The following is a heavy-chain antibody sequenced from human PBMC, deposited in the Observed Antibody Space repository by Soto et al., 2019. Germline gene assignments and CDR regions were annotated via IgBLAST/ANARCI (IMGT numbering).Heavy chain of an antibody. Sequence: QVQLVESGGGVVQPGRSLRLSCAASGFTFSSYGMHWVRQAPGKGLEWVAVISYDGSNKYYADPVKGRFTVSRDNSKNTLYLQMNSLRAEDTAVYYCAKEYGSSSLSPDFDYWGQGTLVTVSS. V-gene: IGHV3-30*18. D-gene: IGHD6-13*01. J-gene: IGHJ4*02. CDR2: ISYDGSNK. CDR3: AKEYGSSSLSPDFDY. CDR1: GFTFSSYG.